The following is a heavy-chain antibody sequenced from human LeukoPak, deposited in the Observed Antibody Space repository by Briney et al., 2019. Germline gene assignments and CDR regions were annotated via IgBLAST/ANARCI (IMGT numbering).Heavy chain of an antibody. V-gene: IGHV4-34*01. J-gene: IGHJ5*02. CDR2: INHGGST. D-gene: IGHD6-13*01. Sequence: SETLSLTCAVYGGSFSGYYWSWIRQPPGKGLEWAGEINHGGSTNYNPSLKSRVTISVDTSKNQFSLKLSSVTAADTTVYYCARLDSSSWSGWFDPWGQGTLVTVPS. CDR1: GGSFSGYY. CDR3: ARLDSSSWSGWFDP.